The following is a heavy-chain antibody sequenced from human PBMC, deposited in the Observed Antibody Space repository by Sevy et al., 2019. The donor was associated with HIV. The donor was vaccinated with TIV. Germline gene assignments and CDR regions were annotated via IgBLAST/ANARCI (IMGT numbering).Heavy chain of an antibody. CDR3: AMGLRDLFDY. CDR1: GGSVSSGSYY. J-gene: IGHJ4*02. CDR2: IYYSGST. D-gene: IGHD5-12*01. V-gene: IGHV4-61*01. Sequence: SETLSLTCTVSGGSVSSGSYYWSWIRQPPGKGLEWIGYIYYSGSTNYNPSLKSRVTISVDTSKNQCSLKLSSVTAADTAVYYCAMGLRDLFDYWGQGTLVTVSS.